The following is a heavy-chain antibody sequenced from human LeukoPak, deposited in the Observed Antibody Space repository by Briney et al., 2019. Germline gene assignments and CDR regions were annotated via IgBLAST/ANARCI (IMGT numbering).Heavy chain of an antibody. Sequence: SETLSLTCAVYGGSFSGYYWSWIRQPPGKGLEWIGEINHSGSTNYNPSLKSRVTISVDTSKNQFSLKLSSVTAADTAVYFCAVLRSGDVFHFWGQGTMVTVSS. V-gene: IGHV4-34*01. CDR2: INHSGST. CDR1: GGSFSGYY. CDR3: AVLRSGDVFHF. J-gene: IGHJ3*01. D-gene: IGHD3-10*01.